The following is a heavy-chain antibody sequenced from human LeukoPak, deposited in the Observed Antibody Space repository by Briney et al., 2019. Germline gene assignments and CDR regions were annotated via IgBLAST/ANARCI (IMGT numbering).Heavy chain of an antibody. Sequence: SETLSLTCAVSGYSISSGYYWGWTRQPPGKGLEWIGSIYHSGSTHYNPSLKSRITISVDTSKNQLSLKLSSVTAADTAVYYCARWDSGEWFHDAFDIWGQGTMVTVSS. V-gene: IGHV4-38-2*01. CDR3: ARWDSGEWFHDAFDI. D-gene: IGHD3-3*01. CDR2: IYHSGST. J-gene: IGHJ3*02. CDR1: GYSISSGYY.